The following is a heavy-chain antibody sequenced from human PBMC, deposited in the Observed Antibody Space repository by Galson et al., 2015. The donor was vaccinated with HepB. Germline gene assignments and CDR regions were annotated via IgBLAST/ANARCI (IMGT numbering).Heavy chain of an antibody. Sequence: SMRLSCEASGFTVSTNYMSWVRQAPGKGLEWVSVLYSGGSTHYADSVKGRFTISRHNSMNTLYLQMNNLRLEDTAVYYCARGADFAADPFFSWVQGTLVTVSS. V-gene: IGHV3-53*04. CDR3: ARGADFAADPFFS. CDR1: GFTVSTNY. D-gene: IGHD6-13*01. J-gene: IGHJ5*02. CDR2: LYSGGST.